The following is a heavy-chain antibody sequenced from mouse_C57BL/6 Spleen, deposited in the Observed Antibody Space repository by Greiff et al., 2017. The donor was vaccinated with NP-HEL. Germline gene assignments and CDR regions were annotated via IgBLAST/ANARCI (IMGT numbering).Heavy chain of an antibody. CDR3: ARSPYDYDVYWYFDV. J-gene: IGHJ1*03. Sequence: EVMLVESGGDLVKPGGSLKLSCAASGFTFSSYGMSWVRQTPDKRLEWVATISSGGSYTYYPDSVKGRFTISRDNAKNTLYLQMSSLKSEDTAMYYCARSPYDYDVYWYFDVWGTGTTVTVSS. D-gene: IGHD2-4*01. V-gene: IGHV5-6*02. CDR2: ISSGGSYT. CDR1: GFTFSSYG.